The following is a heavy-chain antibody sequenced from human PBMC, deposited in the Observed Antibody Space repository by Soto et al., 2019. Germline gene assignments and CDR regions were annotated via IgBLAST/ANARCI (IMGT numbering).Heavy chain of an antibody. D-gene: IGHD3-9*01. Sequence: XSVKGSCKVSGYTLTELSMHWVRQAPGKGLEWMGGFDPEDGETVYAQKFQGRVTMTEDTSTDTAYMELSSLRSEDTAVYYCATDPLDLYYGMDVWGQGTAVTVSS. CDR3: ATDPLDLYYGMDV. CDR2: FDPEDGET. J-gene: IGHJ6*02. V-gene: IGHV1-24*01. CDR1: GYTLTELS.